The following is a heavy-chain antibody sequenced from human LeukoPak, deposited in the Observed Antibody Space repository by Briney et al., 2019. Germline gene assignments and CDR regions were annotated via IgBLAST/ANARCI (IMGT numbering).Heavy chain of an antibody. J-gene: IGHJ6*03. V-gene: IGHV4-59*01. CDR3: AXXXXXDYVYHRGNFRRMVYYYYMDV. CDR2: IYYSGST. CDR1: GGSISSYY. Sequence: SETLSLTCTVSGGSISSYYWSWIRQPPGKGLEWIGYIYYSGSTNYNPSLKSRVTISVDTSKNQFSLKLSSVTAADTAVYYCAXXXXXDYVYHRGNFRRMVYYYYMDVWGKGTTVTVSS. D-gene: IGHD4-17*01.